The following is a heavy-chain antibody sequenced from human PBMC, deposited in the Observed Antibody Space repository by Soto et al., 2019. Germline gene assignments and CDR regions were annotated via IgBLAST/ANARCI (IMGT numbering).Heavy chain of an antibody. CDR2: ISWNSGSI. CDR1: GFCFYDYA. CDR3: VKDLVGYSPDVFDI. J-gene: IGHJ3*02. V-gene: IGHV3-9*01. Sequence: SLRLSCAASGFCFYDYAMRFVRQSPVKCLEWVSGISWNSGSIGYADSVKGRFTISRDNAKNSLYLQMNSLRAEDTALYYCVKDLVGYSPDVFDIWGQGTMVTVSS. D-gene: IGHD3-22*01.